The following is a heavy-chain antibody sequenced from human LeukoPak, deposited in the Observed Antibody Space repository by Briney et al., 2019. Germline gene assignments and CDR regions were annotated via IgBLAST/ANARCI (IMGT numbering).Heavy chain of an antibody. CDR2: INHNGNVN. J-gene: IGHJ6*02. Sequence: GGSLRLSCAVSGLTFSNIWMNWARQAPGKGLEWVASINHNGNVNYYVDSVKGRFTISRDNAKNSLYLQMSNLRAEDTAVYFCARGGGLDVWGQGATVTVSS. V-gene: IGHV3-7*03. CDR1: GLTFSNIW. D-gene: IGHD3-16*01. CDR3: ARGGGLDV.